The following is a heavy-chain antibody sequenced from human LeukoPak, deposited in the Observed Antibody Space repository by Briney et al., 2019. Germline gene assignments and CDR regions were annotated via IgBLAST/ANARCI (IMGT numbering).Heavy chain of an antibody. Sequence: SVKVSCKASGGTFSSHAISWVRQAPGQGLEWMGRIIPIFGIANYAQKFQGRVTITADKSTSTAYMELSSLRSEDTAVYYCASQGVDYYDSSRNAFDIWGQGTMVTVSS. CDR1: GGTFSSHA. CDR2: IIPIFGIA. V-gene: IGHV1-69*04. J-gene: IGHJ3*02. CDR3: ASQGVDYYDSSRNAFDI. D-gene: IGHD3-22*01.